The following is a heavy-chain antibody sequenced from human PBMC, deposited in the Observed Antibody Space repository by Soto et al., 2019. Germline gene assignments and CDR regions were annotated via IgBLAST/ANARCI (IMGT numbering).Heavy chain of an antibody. CDR1: GYRINTYW. D-gene: IGHD1-1*01. J-gene: IGHJ4*02. V-gene: IGHV5-51*01. CDR2: LYPDDSET. CDR3: ARAPSRANWYNVLFYFAL. Sequence: PGESLKISCQGSGYRINTYWIGWVRQMPGKGLEWVGILYPDDSETRYSPSFQGQVTISADTFINTAYLQLNSLKASDTAMYYCARAPSRANWYNVLFYFALWGQGTPVPVSS.